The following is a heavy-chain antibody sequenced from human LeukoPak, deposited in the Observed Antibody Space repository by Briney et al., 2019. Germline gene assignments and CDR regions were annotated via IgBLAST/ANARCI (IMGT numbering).Heavy chain of an antibody. D-gene: IGHD6-19*01. J-gene: IGHJ4*02. Sequence: GGSLRLSCAASGFPFGTYAMSWVRQTPGTGLAWLSAISPDGNYIYYADSVKGRFTTSRDNSKNTLYLQMTSLRVEDTAVYFCVSQRDHRVAVAGSFDNWGQGTLISVSP. V-gene: IGHV3-23*01. CDR2: ISPDGNYI. CDR1: GFPFGTYA. CDR3: VSQRDHRVAVAGSFDN.